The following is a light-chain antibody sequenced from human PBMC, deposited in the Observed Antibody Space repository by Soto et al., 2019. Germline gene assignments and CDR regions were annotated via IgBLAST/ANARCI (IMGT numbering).Light chain of an antibody. V-gene: IGLV1-40*01. CDR3: QSYDSSLSGGV. CDR2: GNS. Sequence: QSVLTQPPSVSGAPGQRVTISCTGSSSNIRAGYDVHWYQQLPGTAPKLLIYGNSNRPSGVPDRFSGSKSGTSASLAITGLQAEDEADYYCQSYDSSLSGGVFGGGTQLTVL. J-gene: IGLJ3*02. CDR1: SSNIRAGYD.